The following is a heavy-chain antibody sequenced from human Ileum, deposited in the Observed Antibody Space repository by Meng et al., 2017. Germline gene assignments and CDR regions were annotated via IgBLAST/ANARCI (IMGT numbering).Heavy chain of an antibody. CDR2: INHSGST. CDR1: VGSFSGYY. V-gene: IGHV4-34*01. Sequence: QLQLDQVGEGLLKPSETLHLTCGVSVGSFSGYYCSWLRQPPGKGLEWIGEINHSGSTNYNPSLKSRVTISVDTSKNQFSLKLSSVTAADTAVYYCARTSGWFYYWGQGTLVTASS. D-gene: IGHD6-19*01. CDR3: ARTSGWFYY. J-gene: IGHJ4*02.